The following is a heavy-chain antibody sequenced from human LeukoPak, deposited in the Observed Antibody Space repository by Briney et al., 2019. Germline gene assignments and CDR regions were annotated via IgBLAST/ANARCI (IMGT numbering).Heavy chain of an antibody. CDR2: INHIGST. CDR1: GGSFSGYC. J-gene: IGHJ4*02. V-gene: IGHV4-34*01. Sequence: SETLSLTCAVYGGSFSGYCWSWIRQPPGKGLEWIGEINHIGSTNYNPSLKSRVTISVDTSKNQFSLKLSSVTAADTAVYYCARGIIPAYHLLTGYYPPLQDWGQGTPVTVSS. D-gene: IGHD3-9*01. CDR3: ARGIIPAYHLLTGYYPPLQD.